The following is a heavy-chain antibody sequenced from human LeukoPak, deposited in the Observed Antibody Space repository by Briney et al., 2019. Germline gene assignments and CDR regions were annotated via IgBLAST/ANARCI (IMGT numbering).Heavy chain of an antibody. CDR3: ARERPGGDSSGYYSYYFDY. J-gene: IGHJ4*02. D-gene: IGHD3-22*01. Sequence: SQTLSLTCTASGGSISSGGYYWSWIRQHPGEGLEWIGYIYYSGSTYYNPSLKSRVTISVDTSKNQFSLKLSSVTAADTAVYYCARERPGGDSSGYYSYYFDYWGQGTLVTVSS. CDR2: IYYSGST. CDR1: GGSISSGGYY. V-gene: IGHV4-31*03.